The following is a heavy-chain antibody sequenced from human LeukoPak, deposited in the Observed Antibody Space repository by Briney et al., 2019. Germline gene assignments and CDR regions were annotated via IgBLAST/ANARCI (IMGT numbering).Heavy chain of an antibody. D-gene: IGHD1-7*01. J-gene: IGHJ6*03. CDR1: GGTFSSYA. CDR2: IIPIFGSA. V-gene: IGHV1-69*05. CDR3: ASPARPWNYAWYYYYYYMDV. Sequence: GASVKVSCKASGGTFSSYAISWVRRAPGQGLEWMGGIIPIFGSANYAQKFHGRVTITTDESTSTAYMELSSLRSEDTAVYYCASPARPWNYAWYYYYYYMDVWGKGTTVTVSS.